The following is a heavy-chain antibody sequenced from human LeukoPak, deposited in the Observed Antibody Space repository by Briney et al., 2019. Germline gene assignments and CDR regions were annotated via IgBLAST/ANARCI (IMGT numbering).Heavy chain of an antibody. D-gene: IGHD3-22*01. CDR2: IRHDGSYQ. CDR1: GFTFSSYG. CDR3: AKNRDSSDYPRDFDF. Sequence: QPGGSLRLSCAAFGFTFSSYGMHWVRQTPGKGLEWVAFIRHDGSYQQYADSVKGRFTVSRDNSKDMVYLQMNSLRTEDTAVYYCAKNRDSSDYPRDFDFWCQGTLVTVSS. J-gene: IGHJ4*02. V-gene: IGHV3-30*02.